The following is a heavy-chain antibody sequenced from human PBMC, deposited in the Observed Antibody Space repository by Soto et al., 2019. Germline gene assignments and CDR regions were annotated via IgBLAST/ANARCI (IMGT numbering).Heavy chain of an antibody. CDR1: NYTFITYV. V-gene: IGHV1-18*01. Sequence: ASVKVSCKASNYTFITYVITWVRQAPGQGLEWVGWITPYNGNTNYGQNFQGRVTMTADTSTSTAYMELGSLTTDDTAVYYCARDTSFYFEYWGQGTRVTVSS. CDR2: ITPYNGNT. D-gene: IGHD2-2*01. CDR3: ARDTSFYFEY. J-gene: IGHJ4*02.